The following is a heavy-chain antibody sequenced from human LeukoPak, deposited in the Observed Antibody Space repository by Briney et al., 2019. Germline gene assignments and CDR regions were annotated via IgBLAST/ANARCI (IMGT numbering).Heavy chain of an antibody. CDR2: INTNTGNP. J-gene: IGHJ3*02. D-gene: IGHD3-16*01. CDR1: GYTFTIYA. CDR3: ARDGAGGPYDACDI. V-gene: IGHV7-4-1*02. Sequence: ASVKVSCKASGYTFTIYAMNWVRQAPGQGLEWMGWINTNTGNPTYAQGFTGRFVFSLDTSVSTAYLQISSLKAEDTAVYYCARDGAGGPYDACDIGGQETMVTVS.